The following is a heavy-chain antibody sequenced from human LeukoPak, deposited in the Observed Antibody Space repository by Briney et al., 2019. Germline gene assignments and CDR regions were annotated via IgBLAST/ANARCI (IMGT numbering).Heavy chain of an antibody. CDR3: AKSARWELPNFDY. V-gene: IGHV3-11*01. CDR1: GFTLSDYY. D-gene: IGHD1-26*01. Sequence: GGSLRLSCAASGFTLSDYYMNWIRQAPGKGLEWVSFINRRGDTIYYADSVKGRFTISRDNAKNSVYLQMNSLRAEDTAVYYCAKSARWELPNFDYWGQGTLVTVSS. J-gene: IGHJ4*02. CDR2: INRRGDTI.